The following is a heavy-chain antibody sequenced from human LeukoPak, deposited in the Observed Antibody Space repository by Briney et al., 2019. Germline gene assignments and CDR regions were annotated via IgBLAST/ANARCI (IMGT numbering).Heavy chain of an antibody. Sequence: PGRSLRLSCAASGFTFDDYAMHWVRQAPGKGLEWVSGISWNSGSIGYADSVKGRFTISRDNAKNSLYLQMNSLRAEDTALYYCAKDIYRYQLPGNNWFDPWGQGTLVTVSS. J-gene: IGHJ5*02. CDR2: ISWNSGSI. V-gene: IGHV3-9*01. CDR3: AKDIYRYQLPGNNWFDP. CDR1: GFTFDDYA. D-gene: IGHD2-2*01.